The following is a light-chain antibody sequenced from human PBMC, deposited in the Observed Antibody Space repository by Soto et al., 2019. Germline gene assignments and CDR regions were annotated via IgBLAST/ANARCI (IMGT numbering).Light chain of an antibody. Sequence: EIVLTQSPGTLSLSPGERATLSCRASQSVTSNYLAWYQQKPGQPPKLLLYWASTRESGVPDRFSGSGSGTDFTLTISSLQAEDVAIYYCQQFSSPPFFPFGQGTKVEIK. V-gene: IGKV3-20*01. CDR3: QQFSSPPFFP. J-gene: IGKJ2*01. CDR1: QSVTSNY. CDR2: WAS.